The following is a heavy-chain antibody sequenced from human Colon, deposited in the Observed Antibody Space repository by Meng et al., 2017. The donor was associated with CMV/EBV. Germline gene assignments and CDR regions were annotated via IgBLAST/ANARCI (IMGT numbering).Heavy chain of an antibody. CDR1: GFTFSYAW. CDR3: IAARGDSGNYSPFDD. CDR2: IKSKTEGGAA. V-gene: IGHV3-15*05. J-gene: IGHJ4*02. Sequence: GGSLRLSCAASGFTFSYAWMSWVRQAPGKGLEWVGRIKSKTEGGAADYAPSLKDRFTISRDDAESTLYLQIDSLRPEDTALYYCIAARGDSGNYSPFDDWGPGTQVTVSS. D-gene: IGHD1-26*01.